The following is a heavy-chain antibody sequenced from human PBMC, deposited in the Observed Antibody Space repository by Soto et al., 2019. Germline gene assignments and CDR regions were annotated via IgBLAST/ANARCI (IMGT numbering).Heavy chain of an antibody. Sequence: EVQLLESGGGLVQPGGSLRLSCAASGFTFSNAWMSWVRQAPGKGLEWVGRIKSKTDGGTTDYAAPVKGRFTISRDDSKNTLYLQMNSLKTEDTAVYYCTTDSHRVVVPAAIDYWGQGTLVTVSS. V-gene: IGHV3-15*01. CDR3: TTDSHRVVVPAAIDY. D-gene: IGHD2-2*01. J-gene: IGHJ4*02. CDR1: GFTFSNAW. CDR2: IKSKTDGGTT.